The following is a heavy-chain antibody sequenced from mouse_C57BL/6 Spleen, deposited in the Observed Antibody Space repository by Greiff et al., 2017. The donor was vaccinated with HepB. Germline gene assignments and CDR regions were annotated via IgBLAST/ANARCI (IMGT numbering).Heavy chain of an antibody. D-gene: IGHD1-1*01. CDR3: TTYYGSSSYAMDY. V-gene: IGHV14-1*01. J-gene: IGHJ4*01. CDR1: GFNIKDYY. CDR2: IDPEDGDT. Sequence: EVHLVESGAELVRPGASVKLSCTASGFNIKDYYMHWVKQRPEQGLEWIGRIDPEDGDTEYAPKFQGKATMTAETSSNTAYLQLSSLTSEDTAVYYCTTYYGSSSYAMDYWGQGTSVTVSS.